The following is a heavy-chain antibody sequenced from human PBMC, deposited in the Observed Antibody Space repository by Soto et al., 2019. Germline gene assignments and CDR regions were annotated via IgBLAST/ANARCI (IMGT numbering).Heavy chain of an antibody. V-gene: IGHV1-3*01. CDR2: INAANGDT. CDR1: GYTFTSYG. CDR3: VRRHVSATGIDWFDP. D-gene: IGHD6-13*01. Sequence: SLKVSCKASGYTFTSYGIHWVRQAPGQRLEWMGWINAANGDTKYSPKFQGRVTITRDTSASTAYMELSSLRSEDTAVYYCVRRHVSATGIDWFDPWGQGTLVTVSS. J-gene: IGHJ5*02.